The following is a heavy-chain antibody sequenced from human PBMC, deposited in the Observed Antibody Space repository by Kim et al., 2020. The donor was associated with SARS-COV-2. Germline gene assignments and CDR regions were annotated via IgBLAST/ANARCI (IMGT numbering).Heavy chain of an antibody. D-gene: IGHD5-12*01. J-gene: IGHJ6*02. CDR2: IIPIFGTA. V-gene: IGHV1-69*13. CDR3: ANSGYDPGYYYYGMDV. CDR1: GGTFSSYA. Sequence: SVKVSCKASGGTFSSYAISWVRQAPGQGLEWMGGIIPIFGTANYAQKFQGRVTITADESTSTAYMELSSLRSEDTAVYYCANSGYDPGYYYYGMDVWGQGTTVTVSS.